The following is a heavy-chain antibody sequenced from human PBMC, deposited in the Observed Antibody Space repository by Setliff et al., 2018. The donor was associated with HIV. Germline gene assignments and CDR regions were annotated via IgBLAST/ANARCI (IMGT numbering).Heavy chain of an antibody. CDR1: GGSTDSGSYY. V-gene: IGHV4-39*02. CDR3: ARDGGFWYYDSSGYGGRLYYYYGMDV. CDR2: MHYTGST. Sequence: SETLSLTCTVSGGSTDSGSYYWAWIRQPPGKGLEWIGSMHYTGSTYYNPSLKSRVTISIDTSKNQFSLKLNPVTAADTAMYYCARDGGFWYYDSSGYGGRLYYYYGMDVWGQGTTVTVSS. J-gene: IGHJ6*02. D-gene: IGHD3-22*01.